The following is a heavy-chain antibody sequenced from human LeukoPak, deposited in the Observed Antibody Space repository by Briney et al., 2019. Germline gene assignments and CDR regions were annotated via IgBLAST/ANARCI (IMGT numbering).Heavy chain of an antibody. D-gene: IGHD3-10*01. J-gene: IGHJ6*03. CDR1: GFTFSSYS. V-gene: IGHV3-21*01. Sequence: PGGSLRLSCAASGFTFSSYSMNWVRQAPGKGLEGVSSISSSSSYIYYADSVKGRFTISRDNAKNSLYLQMNSLRAEDTAVYYCARDIEKLWFGELLSRYYYYYYMDVWGKGTTVTVSS. CDR3: ARDIEKLWFGELLSRYYYYYYMDV. CDR2: ISSSSSYI.